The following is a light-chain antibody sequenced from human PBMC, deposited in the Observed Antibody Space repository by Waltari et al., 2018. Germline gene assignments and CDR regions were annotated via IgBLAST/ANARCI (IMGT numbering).Light chain of an antibody. Sequence: EFVMTQSPATLSLSPGKTATISCRTSQSVSNKLAWYQQKPGQAPRLLIYGASSRATGIPDRFSGSGSGTDFTLTISSLEPEDFAVYYCQETSNLSRTFGQGTKVEIK. V-gene: IGKV3D-7*01. J-gene: IGKJ1*01. CDR3: QETSNLSRT. CDR2: GAS. CDR1: QSVSNK.